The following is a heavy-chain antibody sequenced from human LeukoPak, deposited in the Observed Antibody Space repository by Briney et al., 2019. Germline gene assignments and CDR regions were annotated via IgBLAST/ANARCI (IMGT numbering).Heavy chain of an antibody. CDR3: ARGDSSSWYVWFDP. D-gene: IGHD6-13*01. CDR2: INSDGSEG. J-gene: IGHJ5*02. CDR1: GFTFSGFW. Sequence: GGSLRLSCAVSGFTFSGFWMSWSRQAPGKGLEWVASINSDGSEGYYADVVKGRFTISRDNAKNSLYLQINSLRAEDTAVYYCARGDSSSWYVWFDPWGQGTLVTVSS. V-gene: IGHV3-7*03.